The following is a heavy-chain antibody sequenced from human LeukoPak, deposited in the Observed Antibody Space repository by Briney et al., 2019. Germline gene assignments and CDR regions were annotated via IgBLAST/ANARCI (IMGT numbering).Heavy chain of an antibody. V-gene: IGHV1-18*01. D-gene: IGHD3-22*01. Sequence: ASVKVSCKPSVYTFTKYGISWVRQAPGQGLEWMGWISAYKGNTYYAQKLQGRVTMTTDTSTTTAFMELRSLRSDDTAVYYCARDLHYYDSGCFNDVFDIWGQGTMVTVSS. CDR1: VYTFTKYG. CDR3: ARDLHYYDSGCFNDVFDI. CDR2: ISAYKGNT. J-gene: IGHJ3*02.